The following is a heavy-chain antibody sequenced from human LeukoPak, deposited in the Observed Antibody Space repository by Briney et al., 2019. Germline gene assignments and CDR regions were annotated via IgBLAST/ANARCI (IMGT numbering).Heavy chain of an antibody. V-gene: IGHV1-69*04. CDR2: IIPIVGIT. J-gene: IGHJ6*02. D-gene: IGHD3-10*01. CDR1: GGTFTNYA. CDR3: ARGFGEVLGYYYGMDV. Sequence: GASVKVSCKASGGTFTNYAFSWVRQAPEQGLEWMGRIIPIVGITKYAQKFQGRVTITADKSASTAYMELSSLRSDDTAVYYCARGFGEVLGYYYGMDVWGQGTTVTVSS.